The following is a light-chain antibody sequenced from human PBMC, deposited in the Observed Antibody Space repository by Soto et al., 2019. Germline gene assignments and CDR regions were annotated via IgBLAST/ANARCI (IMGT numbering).Light chain of an antibody. J-gene: IGKJ2*01. Sequence: EIVMTQSPASLSVSPGDGATLSCRASQSVASNVAWYQQKPGQGPRLLIHGASTRAVGVPARFSGSGSGTDFTLTISSLQSGDFAVYYCQQYHNWPPQYTFGQGTKLQI. CDR2: GAS. CDR1: QSVASN. V-gene: IGKV3-15*01. CDR3: QQYHNWPPQYT.